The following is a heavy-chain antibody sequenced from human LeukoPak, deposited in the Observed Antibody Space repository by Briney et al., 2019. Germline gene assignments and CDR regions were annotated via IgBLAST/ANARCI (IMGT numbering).Heavy chain of an antibody. Sequence: SETLSLTCAVYGGSFSGYYWSWIRQPPGKGLEWIGEINHSGSTNYNPSLKSRVTISVDTSKNQFSLKLTSVTAADTALYYCAIRFGRLEAGGPPFDPGGRGTLVTVSS. CDR1: GGSFSGYY. D-gene: IGHD6-13*01. CDR3: AIRFGRLEAGGPPFDP. CDR2: INHSGST. J-gene: IGHJ5*02. V-gene: IGHV4-34*01.